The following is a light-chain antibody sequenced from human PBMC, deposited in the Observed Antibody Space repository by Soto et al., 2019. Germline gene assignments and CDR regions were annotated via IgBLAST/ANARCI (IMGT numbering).Light chain of an antibody. Sequence: NFMLTQPHSVSESPGKTVTISCTRSSGSIASKYVQWYQQRPGSAPTTMIYEDKQRPSGVPDRFSGSIDSSSNSASLTISGLRTEDEADYYCQSYDSGISVFGGGTKLTVL. CDR1: SGSIASKY. CDR2: EDK. J-gene: IGLJ3*02. CDR3: QSYDSGISV. V-gene: IGLV6-57*03.